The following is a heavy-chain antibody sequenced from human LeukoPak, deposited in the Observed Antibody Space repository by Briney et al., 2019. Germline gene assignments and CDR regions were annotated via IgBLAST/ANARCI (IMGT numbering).Heavy chain of an antibody. V-gene: IGHV1-2*02. CDR3: ARSMNTGYSSSWDTYFDY. CDR1: GYTFTGYY. CDR2: INPNSGGT. D-gene: IGHD6-13*01. J-gene: IGHJ4*02. Sequence: ASVTVSCTASGYTFTGYYMHWVRQAPGQGLEWMGWINPNSGGTNYAQKFQGRVTMTRDTSISTAYMELSRLRSDDTAVYYCARSMNTGYSSSWDTYFDYWGQGTLVTVSS.